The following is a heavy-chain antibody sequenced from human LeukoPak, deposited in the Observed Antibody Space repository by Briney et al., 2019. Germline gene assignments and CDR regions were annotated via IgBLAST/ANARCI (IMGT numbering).Heavy chain of an antibody. J-gene: IGHJ4*02. Sequence: ASVKVSCKSSGYTFTNYGISWVRQAPGQGLEWMGWISADNDNTDYAQKLQGRVTMTTDTSTSTAYMELRSLRSDDTAVYYCARDIGSPFGQFDYWGQGTLVTVSS. CDR3: ARDIGSPFGQFDY. V-gene: IGHV1-18*01. D-gene: IGHD3-10*01. CDR1: GYTFTNYG. CDR2: ISADNDNT.